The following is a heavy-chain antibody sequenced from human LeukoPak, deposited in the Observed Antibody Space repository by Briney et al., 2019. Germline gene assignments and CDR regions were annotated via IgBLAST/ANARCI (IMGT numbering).Heavy chain of an antibody. V-gene: IGHV4-59*01. CDR3: ASGRFKASSGYYLH. D-gene: IGHD3-22*01. J-gene: IGHJ4*02. CDR2: IYYSGST. CDR1: GGSISSYY. Sequence: KPSETLSLTCTVSGGSISSYYWSWIRQPPGKGLEWIGYIYYSGSTNNNPSLKSRVTISVDTSKNQFSLKLSSVTAADTAVYYCASGRFKASSGYYLHWGQGTLVTVSS.